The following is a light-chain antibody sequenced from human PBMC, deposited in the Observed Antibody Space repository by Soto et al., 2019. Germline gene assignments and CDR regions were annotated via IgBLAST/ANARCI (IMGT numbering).Light chain of an antibody. CDR2: DAS. V-gene: IGKV1-5*01. CDR3: QQYDSSSPT. J-gene: IGKJ2*01. Sequence: DIQMTQSPSTLSASVGDGVTITCRARQNISVWLAWYPQRPGKAPKFLIYDASSLETGVPSRFSGSGSGTEFTLTFRSLLADDFATYYCQQYDSSSPTFGQGNNLEIK. CDR1: QNISVW.